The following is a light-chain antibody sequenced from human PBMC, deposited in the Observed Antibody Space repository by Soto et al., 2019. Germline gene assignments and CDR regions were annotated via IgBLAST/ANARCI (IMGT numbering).Light chain of an antibody. CDR2: LGS. CDR1: QSLLHSNGYNY. CDR3: MQALQTPT. Sequence: DIVMTQSPLSLPVTPGEPASISCRSSQSLLHSNGYNYLDWYLQKPGQSPQLLIYLGSNRASGVPDRFSGSRSGTDFILKISRVEAEDVGAYYCMQALQTPTFGGWTKVEIK. J-gene: IGKJ4*02. V-gene: IGKV2-28*01.